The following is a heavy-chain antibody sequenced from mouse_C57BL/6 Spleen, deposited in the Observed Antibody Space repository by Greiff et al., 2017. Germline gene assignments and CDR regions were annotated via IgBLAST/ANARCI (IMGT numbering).Heavy chain of an antibody. J-gene: IGHJ2*01. CDR1: GFTFSDYG. CDR2: ISSGSSTI. D-gene: IGHD1-1*01. CDR3: ARSLYGSSYDY. V-gene: IGHV5-17*01. Sequence: EVKVVESGGGLVKPGGSLKLSCAASGFTFSDYGMHWVRQAPEKGLEWVAYISSGSSTIYYADTVKGRFTISRDNAKNTLFLQMTSLRSEDTAMYYCARSLYGSSYDYWGQGTTLTVSS.